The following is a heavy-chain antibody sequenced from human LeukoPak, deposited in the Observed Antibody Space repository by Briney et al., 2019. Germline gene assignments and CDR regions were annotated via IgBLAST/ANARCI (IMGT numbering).Heavy chain of an antibody. V-gene: IGHV3-9*01. J-gene: IGHJ4*02. D-gene: IGHD3-22*01. CDR3: AKDIPNSYDNRGPGFDY. Sequence: GGSLRLSCAAAGFTFDDFAMHWVRQAPGKGLEWVSGISWNSGSIGYADSVQGRFTISRDNARNSLYLQMNSLRAEDTALYYCAKDIPNSYDNRGPGFDYWGQGSMVTVSS. CDR2: ISWNSGSI. CDR1: GFTFDDFA.